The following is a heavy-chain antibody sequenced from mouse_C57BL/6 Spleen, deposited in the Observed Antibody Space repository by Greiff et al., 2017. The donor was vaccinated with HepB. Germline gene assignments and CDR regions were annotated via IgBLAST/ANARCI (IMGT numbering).Heavy chain of an antibody. CDR2: IRLKSDNYGT. Sequence: EVQRVESGGGLVQPGGSMKLSCVASGFTFSNYWMNWVRQSPEKGLEWVAQIRLKSDNYGTHYAESVKGRFTISRDDSKSSVYLQMNNLRAEDTGIYYCTAITGLDYWGQGTTLTVSS. D-gene: IGHD4-1*01. CDR1: GFTFSNYW. V-gene: IGHV6-3*01. CDR3: TAITGLDY. J-gene: IGHJ2*01.